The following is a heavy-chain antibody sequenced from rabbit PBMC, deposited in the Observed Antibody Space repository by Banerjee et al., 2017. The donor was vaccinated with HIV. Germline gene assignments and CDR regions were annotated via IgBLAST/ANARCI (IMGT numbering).Heavy chain of an antibody. CDR2: IDNDDGNT. V-gene: IGHV1S40*01. Sequence: QSLEESGGGLVKPGASLTLTCKASGFSFSSSYWIYWVRQAPGKGLEWIACIDNDDGNTYYASWAKGRFTISKTSSTTVTLQMTSLTVADTATYFCAREWDAGGLDLWGQGTLVTVS. CDR1: GFSFSSSYW. J-gene: IGHJ4*01. CDR3: AREWDAGGLDL. D-gene: IGHD4-1*01.